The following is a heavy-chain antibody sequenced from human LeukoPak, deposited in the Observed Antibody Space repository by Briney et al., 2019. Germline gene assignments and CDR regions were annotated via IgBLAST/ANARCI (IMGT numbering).Heavy chain of an antibody. J-gene: IGHJ4*02. V-gene: IGHV1-18*04. CDR3: ARVYSTNYYGSGDRPFLFDY. CDR1: GYTFTSYY. CDR2: ISTYYGNT. D-gene: IGHD3-10*01. Sequence: ASVKVSCKASGYTFTSYYMHWVRQAPGQGLEWMGWISTYYGNTNYAQKLQDRVTMTTDTSTSTAYMELTSLRSDDTAVYYCARVYSTNYYGSGDRPFLFDYWGQGTVVTVSS.